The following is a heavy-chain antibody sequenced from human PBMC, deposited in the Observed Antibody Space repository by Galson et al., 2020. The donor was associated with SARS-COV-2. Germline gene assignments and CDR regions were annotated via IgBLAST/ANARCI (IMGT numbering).Heavy chain of an antibody. V-gene: IGHV4-34*01. Sequence: SETLSLTCAVYGGSFSGYYWSWIRQPPGKGLEWIGEINHSGSTNYNPSLKSRVTISVDTSKNQFSLKLSSVTAADTAVYYCARRGDIVVVPAATGWFDPWGQGTLVTVSS. CDR1: GGSFSGYY. CDR3: ARRGDIVVVPAATGWFDP. J-gene: IGHJ5*02. CDR2: INHSGST. D-gene: IGHD2-2*01.